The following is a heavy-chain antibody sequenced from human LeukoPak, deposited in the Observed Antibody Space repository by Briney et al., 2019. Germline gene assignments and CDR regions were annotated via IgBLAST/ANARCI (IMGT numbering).Heavy chain of an antibody. D-gene: IGHD3-10*01. Sequence: SETLSLTCAVYGGSFSAFHWNWIRQSPAKGLEWLGEMKQSGTPRYNPSLQSRVTISVDKSKNQFSLNVRSVTAADTAVYYCASRPFLYGFRTYFDDWAQGTLVTVSS. CDR3: ASRPFLYGFRTYFDD. CDR2: MKQSGTP. V-gene: IGHV4-34*01. J-gene: IGHJ4*02. CDR1: GGSFSAFH.